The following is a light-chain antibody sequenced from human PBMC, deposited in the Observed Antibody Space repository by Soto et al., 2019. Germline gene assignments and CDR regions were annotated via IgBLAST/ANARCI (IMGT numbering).Light chain of an antibody. Sequence: EIVLTQSPGTLSLSPGERATLSCRASQSVSSNFLAWYQQKPGQAPRLLIYGASIRATGIPDRFSGSGSGTDFTLTISSLEPEDFAVYCCQQYGTSPTFGQGTKLEIE. CDR3: QQYGTSPT. CDR2: GAS. J-gene: IGKJ2*01. CDR1: QSVSSNF. V-gene: IGKV3-20*01.